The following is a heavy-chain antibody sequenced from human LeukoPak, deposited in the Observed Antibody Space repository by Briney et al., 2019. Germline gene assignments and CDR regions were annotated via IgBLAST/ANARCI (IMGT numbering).Heavy chain of an antibody. V-gene: IGHV1-24*01. Sequence: ASVKVSCKVAGYIFKEVSMHWVRQPPGKGLEWMGGSDPENGKTVYAQSFQGRVTMTEDTSTDTAYMELTSLTSDDTAIYYCAIDTVYYDPPSYWGQGTLVTVSS. CDR2: SDPENGKT. J-gene: IGHJ4*02. CDR3: AIDTVYYDPPSY. D-gene: IGHD3-16*01. CDR1: GYIFKEVS.